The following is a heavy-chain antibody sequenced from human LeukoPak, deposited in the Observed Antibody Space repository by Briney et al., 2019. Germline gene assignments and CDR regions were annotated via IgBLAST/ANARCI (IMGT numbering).Heavy chain of an antibody. CDR2: IIPIFGTA. CDR1: GGTFSSYA. Sequence: SVTVSCTASGGTFSSYAISWVRQAPGQGLEWMGGIIPIFGTANYAQKFQGRVTITADESTSTAYMELSSLRSGDTAVYYCARADSGSYYFDYWGQGTLVTVSS. J-gene: IGHJ4*02. CDR3: ARADSGSYYFDY. V-gene: IGHV1-69*13. D-gene: IGHD1-26*01.